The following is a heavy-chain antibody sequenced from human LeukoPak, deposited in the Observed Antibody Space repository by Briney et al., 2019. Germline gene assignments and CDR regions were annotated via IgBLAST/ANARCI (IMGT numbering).Heavy chain of an antibody. CDR3: ARDFKGDYYYYYMDV. J-gene: IGHJ6*03. V-gene: IGHV4-61*02. CDR1: GGSISSGSYY. Sequence: SQTLSLTCTVCGGSISSGSYYWSWIRQPAGKGLEGVGRIYTSGSTNYNPSLKSRVTISVDTSKNQFSLKLSSVTAADTAVYYCARDFKGDYYYYYMDVWGKGTTVTVSS. CDR2: IYTSGST.